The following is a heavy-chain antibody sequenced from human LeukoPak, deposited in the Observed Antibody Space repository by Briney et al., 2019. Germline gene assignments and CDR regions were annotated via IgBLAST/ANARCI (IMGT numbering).Heavy chain of an antibody. D-gene: IGHD6-13*01. J-gene: IGHJ4*02. Sequence: GRSLRLSCAASGFTFSSYGMHWVRQAPGKGLERETVISYDENNKYYADSVKHLFTITRDNPKNALYLQMNSLRAEDTAVYYCAKDPRAAANRRAPPGPIDYWGQGTLVTVSS. V-gene: IGHV3-30*18. CDR3: AKDPRAAANRRAPPGPIDY. CDR1: GFTFSSYG. CDR2: ISYDENNK.